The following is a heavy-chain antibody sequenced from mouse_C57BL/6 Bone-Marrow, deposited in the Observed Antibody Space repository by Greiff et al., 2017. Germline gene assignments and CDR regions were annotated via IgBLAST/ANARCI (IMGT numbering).Heavy chain of an antibody. J-gene: IGHJ2*01. CDR1: GFNIKDDY. Sequence: VQLQQSGAELVRPGASVKLSCTASGFNIKDDYIHWVKQRPEQGLEWIGWIDPEIGDTEYASKFQGKATITSDTSSNTAYLQLSSLTSEDTAVYYCASVDGNYLDFWGQGTPLTVAS. CDR3: ASVDGNYLDF. D-gene: IGHD2-3*01. V-gene: IGHV14-4*01. CDR2: IDPEIGDT.